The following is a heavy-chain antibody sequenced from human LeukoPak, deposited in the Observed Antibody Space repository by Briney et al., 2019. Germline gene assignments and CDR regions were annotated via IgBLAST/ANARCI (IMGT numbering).Heavy chain of an antibody. CDR2: ISSSSSYI. Sequence: GGSLRLSWAASGYTFSSYSMNWVRQAPGKGLEWVSSISSSSSYIYYADSVKGRFTISRDNAKNSLYLQMNSLRAEDTAVYYCARDCSGGSCYALYWGQGTLVTVSS. J-gene: IGHJ4*02. V-gene: IGHV3-21*01. CDR3: ARDCSGGSCYALY. CDR1: GYTFSSYS. D-gene: IGHD2-15*01.